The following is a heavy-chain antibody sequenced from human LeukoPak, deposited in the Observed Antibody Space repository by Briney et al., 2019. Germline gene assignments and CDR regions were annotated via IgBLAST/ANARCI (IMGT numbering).Heavy chain of an antibody. V-gene: IGHV3-74*01. CDR1: GFTFRNYW. J-gene: IGHJ5*02. CDR3: APSWFDP. CDR2: INSDGSNT. Sequence: GGSLRLSCAASGFTFRNYWMHWVRQAPGKGLVWVARINSDGSNTNYADSVRGRFTISRDNAKNTMYLEMNSLRVEDTAVYYCAPSWFDPWGQGTLVTVSS.